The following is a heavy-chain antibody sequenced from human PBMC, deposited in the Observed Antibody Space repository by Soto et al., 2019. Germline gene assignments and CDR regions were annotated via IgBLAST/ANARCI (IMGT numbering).Heavy chain of an antibody. CDR3: ARLYGASVNYFDH. CDR1: GGSIVIDNYY. J-gene: IGHJ4*02. Sequence: PSETLSLTCTVSGGSIVIDNYYWSWVRQHPGTGLEWIAYIYYSGTPYYNPSLKSRLTISLDTSKNQFSLNLNSVTAADTAVYYCARLYGASVNYFDHWGPGTLVTVPQ. CDR2: IYYSGTP. D-gene: IGHD4-17*01. V-gene: IGHV4-31*03.